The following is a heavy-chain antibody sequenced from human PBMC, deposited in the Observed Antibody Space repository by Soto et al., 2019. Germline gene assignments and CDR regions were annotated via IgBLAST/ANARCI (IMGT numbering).Heavy chain of an antibody. CDR3: ARGEPVAGTPWCDP. D-gene: IGHD6-19*01. J-gene: IGHJ5*02. CDR1: GFTFRNYA. CDR2: VSDDGNNK. V-gene: IGHV3-30-3*01. Sequence: GGSLRLSCAASGFTFRNYAIQWVRLAPGKGLEWVALVSDDGNNKYYADSVKGRFTISRDNSRNTLYLEMNSLRPEDTAVYYCARGEPVAGTPWCDPWGQGTLVTVSS.